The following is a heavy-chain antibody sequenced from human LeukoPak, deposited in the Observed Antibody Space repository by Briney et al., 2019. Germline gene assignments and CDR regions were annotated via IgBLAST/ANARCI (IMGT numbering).Heavy chain of an antibody. Sequence: SETLSLTCVVSGYSISSGSYWGRIRQSPGKGLEWIATIYHSGSTYFNPSLQSRVTISVDTSKDQFSLRLNSVTAADTAVYYCARNGSLEGRPFDIWGQGTMVTVSS. J-gene: IGHJ3*02. CDR2: IYHSGST. CDR1: GYSISSGSY. CDR3: ARNGSLEGRPFDI. D-gene: IGHD5-24*01. V-gene: IGHV4-38-2*01.